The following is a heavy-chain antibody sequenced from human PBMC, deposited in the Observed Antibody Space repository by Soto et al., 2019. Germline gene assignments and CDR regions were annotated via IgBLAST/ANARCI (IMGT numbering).Heavy chain of an antibody. J-gene: IGHJ4*02. CDR3: EKESPTGIVGAIFDY. Sequence: GGSLRLSCAASGFTFDDYTMHWVRQAPGKGLEWVSLISWDGGSTYYADSVKGRFTISRDNSKNSLYLQMNSLRTEDTALYYCEKESPTGIVGAIFDYWGQGTLVTASS. D-gene: IGHD1-26*01. CDR2: ISWDGGST. CDR1: GFTFDDYT. V-gene: IGHV3-43*01.